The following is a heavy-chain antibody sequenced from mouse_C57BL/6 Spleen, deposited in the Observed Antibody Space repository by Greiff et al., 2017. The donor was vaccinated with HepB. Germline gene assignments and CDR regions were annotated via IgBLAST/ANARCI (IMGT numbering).Heavy chain of an antibody. CDR3: AREPPYYYGSRGWYFDV. CDR2: IRNKANGYTT. Sequence: EVKLQESGGGLVQPGGSLSLSCAASGFTFTDYYMSWVRQPPGKALEWLGFIRNKANGYTTEYSASVKGRFTISRDNSQSILYLQMNALRAEDSATYYCAREPPYYYGSRGWYFDVWGTGTTVTVSS. J-gene: IGHJ1*03. CDR1: GFTFTDYY. D-gene: IGHD1-1*01. V-gene: IGHV7-3*01.